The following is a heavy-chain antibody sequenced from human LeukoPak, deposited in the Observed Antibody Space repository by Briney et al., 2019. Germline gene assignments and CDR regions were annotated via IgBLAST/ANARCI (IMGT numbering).Heavy chain of an antibody. Sequence: GASVKVSCKASGYTFTSYGISWVRQAPGQGLEWMGWISAYNGNTNYAQKLQGRVTMTTDTSTSTAYMELRSLRSDDTAVYYCARWNSSWYLGYYFDHWGQGTLVTVSS. D-gene: IGHD6-13*01. V-gene: IGHV1-18*01. CDR2: ISAYNGNT. CDR3: ARWNSSWYLGYYFDH. J-gene: IGHJ4*02. CDR1: GYTFTSYG.